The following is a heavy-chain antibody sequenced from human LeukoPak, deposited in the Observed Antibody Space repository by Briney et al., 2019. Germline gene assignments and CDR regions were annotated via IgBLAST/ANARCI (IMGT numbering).Heavy chain of an antibody. D-gene: IGHD3-10*01. CDR2: ISYDGSNK. Sequence: GGSLRLSCAASGFTFSSYAMSWVRQAPGKGLEWVAVISYDGSNKYYADSVKGRFTISRDNSKNTLYLQMNSLRAEDTAVYYCAKDTVRGVMGGYFDYWGQGTLVTVSS. J-gene: IGHJ4*02. CDR1: GFTFSSYA. V-gene: IGHV3-30*18. CDR3: AKDTVRGVMGGYFDY.